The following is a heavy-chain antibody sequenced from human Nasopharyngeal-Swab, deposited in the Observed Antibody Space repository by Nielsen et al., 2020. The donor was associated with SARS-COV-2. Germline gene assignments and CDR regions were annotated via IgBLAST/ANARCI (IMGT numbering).Heavy chain of an antibody. V-gene: IGHV1-18*01. CDR3: ARGCSTSSCHLV. CDR2: ISPYNSKA. Sequence: ASVKVSCKTSGTYVISWVRQAPGQGLEWVGRISPYNSKANYAQNIQGRVTMTTDTSTSTAYMELSSLRSDDTAVYYCARGCSTSSCHLVWGQGTLVTVSS. D-gene: IGHD2-2*01. CDR1: GTYV. J-gene: IGHJ4*02.